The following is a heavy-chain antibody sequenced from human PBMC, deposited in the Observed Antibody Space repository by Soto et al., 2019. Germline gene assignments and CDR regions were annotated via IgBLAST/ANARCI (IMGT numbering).Heavy chain of an antibody. CDR1: GFTFSSYS. Sequence: GGSLRVSCAASGFTFSSYSMHWVRQAPGKGLEWVSSIGTRSDIYYADSVKGRFTISRDNAKNSLSLQMNSMTAEDTAVYYCAREETAWPLAYGLDVWGQGTTVTVSS. D-gene: IGHD2-21*02. V-gene: IGHV3-21*01. J-gene: IGHJ6*02. CDR2: IGTRSDI. CDR3: AREETAWPLAYGLDV.